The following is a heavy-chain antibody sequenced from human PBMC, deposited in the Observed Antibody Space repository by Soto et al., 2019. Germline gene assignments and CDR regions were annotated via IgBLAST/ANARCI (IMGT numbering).Heavy chain of an antibody. D-gene: IGHD5-12*01. Sequence: GASVKISCKASGGTFSSYAISCVRQAPGQGVEWMGGIIPIFGTANYAQKFQGRVTITADDSTSTAYMELSSLRSEDTAVYYCARSVRLPYYYYGMDVWGQGTTVTVSS. V-gene: IGHV1-69*13. CDR2: IIPIFGTA. CDR1: GGTFSSYA. J-gene: IGHJ6*02. CDR3: ARSVRLPYYYYGMDV.